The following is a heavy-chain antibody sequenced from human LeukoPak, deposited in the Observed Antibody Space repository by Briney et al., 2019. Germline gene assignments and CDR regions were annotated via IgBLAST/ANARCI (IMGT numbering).Heavy chain of an antibody. J-gene: IGHJ4*02. CDR2: IRSKAYGGTT. CDR3: TRRPRLLSFDY. V-gene: IGHV3-49*03. D-gene: IGHD2-2*01. Sequence: GRSLRLSCTASGFTFGDYAMSWFRQAPGKGLEWVGFIRSKAYGGTTEYAASVKGRFTISGDDSKSIAYLQMNSLKTEDTAVYYCTRRPRLLSFDYWGQGTLVTVSS. CDR1: GFTFGDYA.